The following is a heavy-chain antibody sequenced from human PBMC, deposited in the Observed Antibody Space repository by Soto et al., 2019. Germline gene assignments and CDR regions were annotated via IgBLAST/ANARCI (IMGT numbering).Heavy chain of an antibody. CDR2: ISSSSSYI. Sequence: PGGSLRLYCAASGFTCSSYSMNWVRQAPGKGLEWVSSISSSSSYIYYADSVKGRFTISRDNAKNSLYLQMNSLRAEDTAVYYCASKPCGGDCYSNYWGQGTLVTVSS. D-gene: IGHD2-21*02. J-gene: IGHJ4*02. V-gene: IGHV3-21*01. CDR1: GFTCSSYS. CDR3: ASKPCGGDCYSNY.